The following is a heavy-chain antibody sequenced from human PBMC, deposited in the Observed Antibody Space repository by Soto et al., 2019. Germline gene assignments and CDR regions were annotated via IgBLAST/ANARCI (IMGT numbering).Heavy chain of an antibody. J-gene: IGHJ1*01. Sequence: GGSLRLSCAASGFSFSSYDMSWVRQAPGKGLEWVSAISGSGGSTYYADSVQGRFTISRDNSKNTLYLQMNSLRTEDTAVYYFARALDFWRAYLAYWGQGSLVPGSS. V-gene: IGHV3-23*01. CDR3: ARALDFWRAYLAY. CDR1: GFSFSSYD. CDR2: ISGSGGST. D-gene: IGHD3-3*01.